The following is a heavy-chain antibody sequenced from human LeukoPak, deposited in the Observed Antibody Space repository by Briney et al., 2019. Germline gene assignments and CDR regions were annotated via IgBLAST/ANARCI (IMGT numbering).Heavy chain of an antibody. CDR2: IYHSGST. J-gene: IGHJ5*02. CDR1: GYSISSGYY. Sequence: SETLSLTCAVSGYSISSGYYWGWIRQPPGKGLEWIGSIYHSGSTYYNPSLKSRVTISVDTSKNQLSLKLSSVTAADTAVYYCARGGGLRFLEWLLKAWGQGTLVTVSS. V-gene: IGHV4-38-2*01. CDR3: ARGGGLRFLEWLLKA. D-gene: IGHD3-3*01.